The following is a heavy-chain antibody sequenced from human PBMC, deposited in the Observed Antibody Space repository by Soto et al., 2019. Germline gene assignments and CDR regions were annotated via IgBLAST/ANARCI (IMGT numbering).Heavy chain of an antibody. CDR3: ARQLGHRYCSSTSCMESSSWSYSYCAMDV. V-gene: IGHV5-51*01. CDR2: IYPCDSNT. CDR1: RYCFTSYW. Sequence: PGESLTISCEASRYCFTSYWICWMCQMAGKGPELMWIIYPCDSNTRYTPSFQGRVTISAEKSICTAYLQWSSLKAWDTAMYYCARQLGHRYCSSTSCMESSSWSYSYCAMDVWGKVTTVAVSS. D-gene: IGHD2-2*01. J-gene: IGHJ6*04.